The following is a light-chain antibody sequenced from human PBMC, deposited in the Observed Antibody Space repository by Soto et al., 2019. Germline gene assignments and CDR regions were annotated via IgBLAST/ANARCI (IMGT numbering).Light chain of an antibody. V-gene: IGKV3D-15*01. Sequence: EIVMTQSPATLSVSPGDGATLSCRASQSVDSNLAWYQQKPGQTPRLLMYGASTRPTGIPARFSGSGSGTEFTLIISSLQSEDSAVYYCQQYNSWLWTFGQGTKVDIK. J-gene: IGKJ1*01. CDR3: QQYNSWLWT. CDR1: QSVDSN. CDR2: GAS.